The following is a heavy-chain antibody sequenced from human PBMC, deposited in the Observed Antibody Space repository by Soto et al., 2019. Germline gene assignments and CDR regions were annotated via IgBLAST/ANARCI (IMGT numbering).Heavy chain of an antibody. D-gene: IGHD3-10*01. Sequence: EVQLLESGGGLVQPGGSLRLSCAASGFTFSSYAMSWVRQAPGKGLEWVSAISGSGGSTYYADSVKGRFTISRDNSKNTLYLQMNSLRAEDTAVYYCTKNGAYVSGSRLDYWGQGTLVTVSS. V-gene: IGHV3-23*01. CDR3: TKNGAYVSGSRLDY. CDR1: GFTFSSYA. J-gene: IGHJ4*02. CDR2: ISGSGGST.